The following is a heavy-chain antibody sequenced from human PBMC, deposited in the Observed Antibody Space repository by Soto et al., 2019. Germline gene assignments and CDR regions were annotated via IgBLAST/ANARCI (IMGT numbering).Heavy chain of an antibody. V-gene: IGHV4-39*01. CDR1: GGSISSSSYY. D-gene: IGHD3-22*01. Sequence: SETLSLTCTVSGGSISSSSYYWGWIRQPPGKGLEWIGSIYYSGSTYYNPSLKSRVTISVDTSKNQFSLKLSSVTAADTAVYYCARISSGYEKDGFDWGQGTLVTVSS. CDR3: ARISSGYEKDGFD. J-gene: IGHJ4*02. CDR2: IYYSGST.